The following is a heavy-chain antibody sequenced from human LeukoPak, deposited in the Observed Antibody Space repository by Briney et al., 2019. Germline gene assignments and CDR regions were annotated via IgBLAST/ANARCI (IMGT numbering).Heavy chain of an antibody. CDR2: IKQDESEK. CDR3: ARGSSSPNVGYFDC. J-gene: IGHJ4*02. V-gene: IGHV3-7*04. CDR1: RFTFSSFW. D-gene: IGHD3-10*01. Sequence: PGGSLRLSCVASRFTFSSFWMSWVRQAPGKGLEWVANIKQDESEKYYVDSVKGRFTISRDNAKNSLYLQMDSLRAEDTAIYYCARGSSSPNVGYFDCWGQGTLVTVSS.